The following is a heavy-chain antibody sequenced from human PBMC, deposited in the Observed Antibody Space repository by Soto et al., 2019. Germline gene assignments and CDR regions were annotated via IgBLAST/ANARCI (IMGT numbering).Heavy chain of an antibody. CDR3: ARYASSYSLWSGYYPSRTGMEV. D-gene: IGHD3-3*01. V-gene: IGHV3-33*01. CDR1: GFTFSSFG. CDR2: IWYDGSKK. Sequence: QVQVVESGGGVVQPGRSLRLSCAASGFTFSSFGMHWVRQAPGKGLEWVSLIWYDGSKKSYGDSVKGRFTISRDNSRNTVYLQMNRLRADDTAVYYCARYASSYSLWSGYYPSRTGMEVWGQGTTLTVSS. J-gene: IGHJ6*02.